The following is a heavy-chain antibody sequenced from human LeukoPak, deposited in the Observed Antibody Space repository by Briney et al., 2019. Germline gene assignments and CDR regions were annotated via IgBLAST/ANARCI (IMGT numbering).Heavy chain of an antibody. J-gene: IGHJ5*02. V-gene: IGHV3-23*01. CDR3: AKAIGQEVPAGSRWYDP. Sequence: LGLSCAASGFAFNSYAMAWVRQAPGKGLEWVSTISDAGGATYYADSVKGRFTISKDSSTQTLSLQMNNLRAEDTAVYYCAKAIGQEVPAGSRWYDPWGQGTLVTVSS. CDR1: GFAFNSYA. CDR2: ISDAGGAT. D-gene: IGHD6-13*01.